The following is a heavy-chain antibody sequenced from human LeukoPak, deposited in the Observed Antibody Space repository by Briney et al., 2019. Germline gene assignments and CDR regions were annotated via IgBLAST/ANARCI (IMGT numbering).Heavy chain of an antibody. J-gene: IGHJ1*01. Sequence: PSETLSLTCTVSGGSISSGGYYWSWIRQHPGKGLEWIGYIYYSGSTYYNPSLKSRVTISVDTSKNQFSLKLSSVTAADTAVYYCASQARSNTDPRARSAEYFQHWGQGTLVTVSS. V-gene: IGHV4-31*03. CDR2: IYYSGST. D-gene: IGHD2-15*01. CDR1: GGSISSGGYY. CDR3: ASQARSNTDPRARSAEYFQH.